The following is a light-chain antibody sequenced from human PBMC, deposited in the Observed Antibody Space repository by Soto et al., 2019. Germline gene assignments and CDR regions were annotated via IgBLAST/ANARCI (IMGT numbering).Light chain of an antibody. Sequence: DIQMTQSPSTLSASVGDRVTITCRASKSISSSLAWYQQKPGKAPKLLIYKASSLESGVPSRFSGSGSGTEFTLTISSLHPDDFATYYCQEYNSSPWTFGQGTKVEI. V-gene: IGKV1-5*03. CDR3: QEYNSSPWT. CDR2: KAS. J-gene: IGKJ1*01. CDR1: KSISSS.